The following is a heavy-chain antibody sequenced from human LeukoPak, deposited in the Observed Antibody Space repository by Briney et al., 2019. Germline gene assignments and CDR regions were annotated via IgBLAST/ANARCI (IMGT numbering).Heavy chain of an antibody. J-gene: IGHJ3*01. D-gene: IGHD6-13*01. Sequence: PGGSLRLSCAASGFTFSSFAMNWVRQAPGKGLEWVSGISGSGGSTYYADSVKGRFTISRDNSKNTLYLQMNSLRAEDTAVYYCAKTLAAAASGDWVQGTMVTVSS. CDR3: AKTLAAAASGD. CDR2: ISGSGGST. CDR1: GFTFSSFA. V-gene: IGHV3-23*01.